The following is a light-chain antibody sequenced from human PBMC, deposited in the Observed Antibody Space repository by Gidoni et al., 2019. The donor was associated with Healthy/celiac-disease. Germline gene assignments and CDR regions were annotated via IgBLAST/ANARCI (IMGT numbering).Light chain of an antibody. V-gene: IGLV2-23*03. CDR2: EGS. CDR3: CSYAGSSTFNYV. CDR1: SRDVGSYHL. J-gene: IGLJ1*01. Sequence: QSALTPPAPASGPPGQSITISCTRTSRDVGSYHLDSWDQQPPGKAPKLMIYEGSKRPSVVSNRFSGSKSGNTASLTISGLQAEDEADYYCCSYAGSSTFNYVFGTGTKVTVL.